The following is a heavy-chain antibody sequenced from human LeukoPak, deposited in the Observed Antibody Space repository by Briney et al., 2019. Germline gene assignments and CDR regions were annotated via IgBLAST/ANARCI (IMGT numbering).Heavy chain of an antibody. D-gene: IGHD3-22*01. CDR1: GFTFSSYG. CDR2: IRYDGSNK. V-gene: IGHV3-30*02. CDR3: AKEKADYYDSSGYYYRYFQH. J-gene: IGHJ1*01. Sequence: GGSLRLSCAASGFTFSSYGMHWVRQAPGRGLEWVAFIRYDGSNKYYADSVKGRFTISRDNSKNTLYLQMNSLRAEDTAVYYCAKEKADYYDSSGYYYRYFQHWGQGTLVTVSS.